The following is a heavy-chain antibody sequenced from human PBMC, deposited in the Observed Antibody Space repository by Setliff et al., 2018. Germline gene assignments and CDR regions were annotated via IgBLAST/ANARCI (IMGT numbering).Heavy chain of an antibody. J-gene: IGHJ5*02. CDR2: IYYTGTT. D-gene: IGHD3-10*01. CDR3: AKADEGPRRASGSYYPLLRFDP. CDR1: GGSISGYY. Sequence: PSETLSLTCTVSGGSISGYYWSWIRQPPGKELEWIGYIYYTGTTNYNPSLKSRVTISVDTSKNQFSLKLSSVTAADTALYYCAKADEGPRRASGSYYPLLRFDPCGQGTLVTVSS. V-gene: IGHV4-59*01.